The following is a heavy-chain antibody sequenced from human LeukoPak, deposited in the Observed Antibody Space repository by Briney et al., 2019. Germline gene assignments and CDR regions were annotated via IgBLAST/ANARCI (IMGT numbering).Heavy chain of an antibody. Sequence: PGGSLRLSCAASGFTFSSYAMSWVRQAPGKGLEWVSVIYSGGSTYYADSVKGRFTISRDNSKNTLYLQMNSLRAEDTAVYYCARNGLGDAFDIWGQGTMVTVSS. J-gene: IGHJ3*02. V-gene: IGHV3-66*01. CDR2: IYSGGST. D-gene: IGHD3/OR15-3a*01. CDR1: GFTFSSYA. CDR3: ARNGLGDAFDI.